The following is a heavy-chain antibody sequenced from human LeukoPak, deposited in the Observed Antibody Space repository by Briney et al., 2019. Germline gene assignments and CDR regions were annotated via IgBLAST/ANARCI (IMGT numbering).Heavy chain of an antibody. CDR2: TYYRSKWYN. Sequence: SQTLSLTCAISGDSVSSNSAAWNWIRQSPSRGLEWLGRTYYRSKWYNDYAVSVKSRITINPDTSKNQFSLKLTSVTAADTAVYYCARGGSGSYVVDPWGQGTLVIVSS. CDR1: GDSVSSNSAA. D-gene: IGHD3-10*01. V-gene: IGHV6-1*01. CDR3: ARGGSGSYVVDP. J-gene: IGHJ5*02.